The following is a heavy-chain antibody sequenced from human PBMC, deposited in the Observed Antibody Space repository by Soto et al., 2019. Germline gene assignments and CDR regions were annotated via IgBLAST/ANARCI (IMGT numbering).Heavy chain of an antibody. J-gene: IGHJ4*02. CDR1: GGSISSGGYY. V-gene: IGHV4-31*03. CDR2: IYYSGST. Sequence: PSETLSLTCTVSGGSISSGGYYWSRIRQHPGKGLEWIGYIYYSGSTYYNPSLKSRVTISVDTSKNQFSLKLSSVTAADTAVYYCARAHYGDYVTLDYWGQGTLVTVSS. CDR3: ARAHYGDYVTLDY. D-gene: IGHD4-17*01.